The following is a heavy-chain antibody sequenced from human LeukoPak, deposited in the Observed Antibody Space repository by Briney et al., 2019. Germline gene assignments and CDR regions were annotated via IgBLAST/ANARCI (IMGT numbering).Heavy chain of an antibody. CDR3: ARAPHYDSSGYYVN. V-gene: IGHV1-18*01. Sequence: ASVKVSCKASGYTFTSYGISWVRQAPGQGLEWMGWISAYNGNTNYAQKLRGRVTMTTDTSTSTAYMELRSLRSDDTAVYYCARAPHYDSSGYYVNWGQGTLVTVSS. CDR1: GYTFTSYG. J-gene: IGHJ4*02. CDR2: ISAYNGNT. D-gene: IGHD3-22*01.